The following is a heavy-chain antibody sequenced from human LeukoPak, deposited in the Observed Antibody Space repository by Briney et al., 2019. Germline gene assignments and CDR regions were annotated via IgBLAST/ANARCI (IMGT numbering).Heavy chain of an antibody. CDR2: IYSGGST. V-gene: IGHV3-66*02. D-gene: IGHD1-7*01. Sequence: GSPRLSCAACAFTSSSNYMTGVGQALGKGLEWGSGIYSGGSTYSADSVKCRFTISRDNSKNTLYLQMNRLRAEDTAVYYCASEYNWNYDAFDIWGQGTMVTVSS. J-gene: IGHJ3*02. CDR1: AFTSSSNY. CDR3: ASEYNWNYDAFDI.